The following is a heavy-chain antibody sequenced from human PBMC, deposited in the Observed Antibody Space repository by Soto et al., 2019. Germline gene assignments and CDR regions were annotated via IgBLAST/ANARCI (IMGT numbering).Heavy chain of an antibody. CDR3: ASLLWFGELFGGMDV. V-gene: IGHV4-31*03. J-gene: IGHJ6*02. Sequence: LSETLSLTCTVSGGSISSGGYYWSWIRQHPGKGLEWIGYIYYSGSTYYNPSLKSRVTISVDTSKNQFSLKLSSVTAADTAVYYCASLLWFGELFGGMDVWGQGTTVTVSS. D-gene: IGHD3-10*01. CDR2: IYYSGST. CDR1: GGSISSGGYY.